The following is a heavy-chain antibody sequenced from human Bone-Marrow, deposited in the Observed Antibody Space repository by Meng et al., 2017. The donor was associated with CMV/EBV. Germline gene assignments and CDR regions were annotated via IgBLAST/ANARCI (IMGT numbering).Heavy chain of an antibody. Sequence: SETLSLTCAVDGGSFSGYYWSWSRQPPGKGLEWMGEINHSGSTNYNPSLKSRVTISVDTSKNQFSLKLSSVTAADTAVYYFASLYASGSWIFDSWGQGTLVTVSS. CDR3: ASLYASGSWIFDS. CDR2: INHSGST. V-gene: IGHV4-34*01. J-gene: IGHJ4*02. CDR1: GGSFSGYY. D-gene: IGHD3-10*01.